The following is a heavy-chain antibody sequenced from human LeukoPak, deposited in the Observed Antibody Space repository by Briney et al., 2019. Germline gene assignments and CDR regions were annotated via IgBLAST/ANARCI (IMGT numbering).Heavy chain of an antibody. CDR3: AKDNPVCDY. CDR2: IRNDGSNK. CDR1: GFTFSGYG. Sequence: GGSLRLSCAASGFTFSGYGMHWVCQAPGKRLEWVAFIRNDGSNKYYADSVKGRFTISRDDSKNTLYLQMHSLTSDDTALYYCAKDNPVCDYWGQGTLVTVSS. V-gene: IGHV3-30*02. D-gene: IGHD3-16*01. J-gene: IGHJ4*02.